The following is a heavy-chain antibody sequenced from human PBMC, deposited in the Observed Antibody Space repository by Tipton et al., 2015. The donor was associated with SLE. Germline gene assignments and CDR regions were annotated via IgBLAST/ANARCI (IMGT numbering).Heavy chain of an antibody. V-gene: IGHV3-21*01. D-gene: IGHD2-21*01. CDR1: GFTFSSYS. Sequence: SLRFSCAASGFTFSSYSMNWVRQAPGKGLEWVSSISSSSSYIYYADSVKGRFTISRDNAKNSLYRQMYSLRAEDTAVYYCARDLFGWGGCDTYFDYWGQGTLVTVSS. CDR3: ARDLFGWGGCDTYFDY. CDR2: ISSSSSYI. J-gene: IGHJ4*02.